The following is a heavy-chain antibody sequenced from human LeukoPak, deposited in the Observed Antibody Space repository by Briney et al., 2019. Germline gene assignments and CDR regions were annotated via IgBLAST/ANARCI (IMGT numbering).Heavy chain of an antibody. CDR1: GFNFRAYW. J-gene: IGHJ4*02. CDR2: IKQDGSEK. Sequence: GGSLRLSCTTPGFNFRAYWMGWVRQAPGKGLEWVANIKQDGSEKYYVDSVKGRFTISRDNAKNSLYLQMNSLRAEDTAVYYCATPHYYDSSGYYLATPFFDYWGQGTLVTVSS. CDR3: ATPHYYDSSGYYLATPFFDY. V-gene: IGHV3-7*01. D-gene: IGHD3-22*01.